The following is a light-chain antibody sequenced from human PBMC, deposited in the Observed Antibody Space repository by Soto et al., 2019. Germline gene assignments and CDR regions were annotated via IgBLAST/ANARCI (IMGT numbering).Light chain of an antibody. Sequence: DIQMTHSPSSLSASVGARVTITCRASQSISSYLNWYQHKPGKAPKLLIYAASSLQSGVPSRFSGSGSGTDFTLTISSLQPEDFATYYCQQSYSTPFGQGTKLEIK. J-gene: IGKJ2*01. CDR2: AAS. CDR1: QSISSY. V-gene: IGKV1-39*01. CDR3: QQSYSTP.